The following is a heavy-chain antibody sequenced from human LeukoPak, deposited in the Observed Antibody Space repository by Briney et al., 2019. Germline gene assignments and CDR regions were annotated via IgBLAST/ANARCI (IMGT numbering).Heavy chain of an antibody. CDR1: GYTFTSYY. D-gene: IGHD2-15*01. CDR3: ARDLHCSGGSCPPDPYYFDY. CDR2: INPSGGST. V-gene: IGHV1-46*01. Sequence: EASVKVSCKSSGYTFTSYYMHWVRQAPGQGLEWMGIINPSGGSTSYAQKCQRRVTMTRHPSTATVYMELSRLRSEDTAVYDCARDLHCSGGSCPPDPYYFDYWGQGTLVTVSS. J-gene: IGHJ4*02.